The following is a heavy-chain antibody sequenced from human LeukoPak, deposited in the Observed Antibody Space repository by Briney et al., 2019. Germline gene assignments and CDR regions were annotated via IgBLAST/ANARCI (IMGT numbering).Heavy chain of an antibody. Sequence: PGGSLRLSCEASGFTFSNYAMHWVRQAPGKGLEWVAVLAHDGGDKYFADSVKGRFTVSRDNSKNTLYLQMSSLRAEDTAVYYCARRTPAVAGIDYWGQGTLVTVSS. CDR1: GFTFSNYA. D-gene: IGHD6-19*01. V-gene: IGHV3-30*04. CDR3: ARRTPAVAGIDY. J-gene: IGHJ4*02. CDR2: LAHDGGDK.